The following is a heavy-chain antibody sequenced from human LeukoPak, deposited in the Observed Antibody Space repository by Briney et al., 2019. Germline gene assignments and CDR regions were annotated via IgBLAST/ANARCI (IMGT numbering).Heavy chain of an antibody. Sequence: ASVKVSCKASGYTFTGYYMHWVRQAPGQGLEWMGWINPNSGVTNYAQKFQGRVTMTRDTSISTAYMELTRLISDDTAVYSCARSIAVAGTNYFDYWGQGTLVTVSA. CDR2: INPNSGVT. J-gene: IGHJ4*02. CDR1: GYTFTGYY. CDR3: ARSIAVAGTNYFDY. V-gene: IGHV1-2*02. D-gene: IGHD6-19*01.